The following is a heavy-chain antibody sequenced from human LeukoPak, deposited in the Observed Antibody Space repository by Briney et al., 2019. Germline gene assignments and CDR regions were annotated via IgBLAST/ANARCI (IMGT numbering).Heavy chain of an antibody. V-gene: IGHV3-7*05. CDR3: ARYGSGSYYNADAFDI. J-gene: IGHJ3*02. Sequence: GGSLRLSCAASGFTFSSSWMTCVRQAPEKGLVEVAHIKDDGSEEYYVDSVKGRFTISGDNAKNSLYLQMNSLRAEDTAVYYCARYGSGSYYNADAFDIWGQGTMVTVSS. CDR2: IKDDGSEE. CDR1: GFTFSSSW. D-gene: IGHD3-10*01.